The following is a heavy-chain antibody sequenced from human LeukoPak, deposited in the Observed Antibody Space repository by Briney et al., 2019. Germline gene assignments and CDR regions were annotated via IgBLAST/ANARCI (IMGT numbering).Heavy chain of an antibody. CDR3: ARWFGELTLNYYYYYYMDV. CDR1: GGSISSGSYY. Sequence: SQTLSLTCTVSGGSISSGSYYWSWIRQPAGKGLEWIGRIYTSGSTNYNPSLKSRVTISVDTSKNQFSLKLSSVTAADTAVYYCARWFGELTLNYYYYYYMDVWGKGTTVTISS. CDR2: IYTSGST. D-gene: IGHD3-10*01. J-gene: IGHJ6*03. V-gene: IGHV4-61*02.